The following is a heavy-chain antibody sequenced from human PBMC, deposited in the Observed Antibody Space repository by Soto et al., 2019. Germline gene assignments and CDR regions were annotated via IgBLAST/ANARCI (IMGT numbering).Heavy chain of an antibody. V-gene: IGHV1-69*12. D-gene: IGHD2-21*01. Sequence: QVQLVQSGAEVKKPGSSVKVSCKASGGTFNTFAISWVRQAPGQGFEWLGGIIPIFRTPDYAQKFQARVTIIAHESASTAYMELSSLRSDDTALYDCAIDKERQRLGGNYSDAMDVWGQGTTVTVSS. CDR2: IIPIFRTP. J-gene: IGHJ6*02. CDR3: AIDKERQRLGGNYSDAMDV. CDR1: GGTFNTFA.